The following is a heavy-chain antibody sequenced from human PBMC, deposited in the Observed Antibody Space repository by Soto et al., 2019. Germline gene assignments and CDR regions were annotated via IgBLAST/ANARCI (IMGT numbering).Heavy chain of an antibody. V-gene: IGHV3-48*01. CDR2: ISSSSSTI. CDR1: GFTFSSYS. D-gene: IGHD5-18*01. CDR3: ATLGIQLWGPIDY. J-gene: IGHJ4*02. Sequence: GGSLRLSCAASGFTFSSYSMNWVRQAPGKGLEWVSYISSSSSTIYYADSVKGRFTISRDNAKNSLYLQMNSLRAEDTAVYYCATLGIQLWGPIDYWGQGTLVNGSS.